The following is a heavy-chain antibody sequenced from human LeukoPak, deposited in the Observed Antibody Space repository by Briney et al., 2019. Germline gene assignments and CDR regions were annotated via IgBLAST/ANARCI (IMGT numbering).Heavy chain of an antibody. D-gene: IGHD3-10*01. V-gene: IGHV5-51*01. CDR1: GYSFTNYW. Sequence: GESLKISCQGSGYSFTNYWIGWVRQMPGKGLEWMGIIHPGDSDTRYSPSFQGQVTISADKSISTAYLQWSSLKASDTAMNYCARRAGSGSYYIFDYWGQGTLVTVSS. J-gene: IGHJ4*02. CDR2: IHPGDSDT. CDR3: ARRAGSGSYYIFDY.